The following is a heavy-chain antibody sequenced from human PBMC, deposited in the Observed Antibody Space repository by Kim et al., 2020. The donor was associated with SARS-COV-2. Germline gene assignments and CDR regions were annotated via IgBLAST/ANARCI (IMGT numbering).Heavy chain of an antibody. Sequence: DSVQGRLTISRDNSRNTLCLQMNSLRAEDTAVYYCGKLIRGGYYWAAFLLWGQGTLVTVSS. V-gene: IGHV3-23*01. CDR3: GKLIRGGYYWAAFLL. J-gene: IGHJ4*02. D-gene: IGHD1-26*01.